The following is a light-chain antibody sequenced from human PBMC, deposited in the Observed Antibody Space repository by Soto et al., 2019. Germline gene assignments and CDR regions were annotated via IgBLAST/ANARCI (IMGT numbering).Light chain of an antibody. CDR3: QQSYRNSIT. CDR1: RSISKY. CDR2: TAS. J-gene: IGKJ5*01. V-gene: IGKV1-39*01. Sequence: DIQMAQSPSSLSASLGDRVTITCRASRSISKYLNWYQQKAGEAPKLLIYTASSLQSGVPSRFSGSGSWTDFTLTITSLQPEDVETDYCQQSYRNSITFGQGTRLEIK.